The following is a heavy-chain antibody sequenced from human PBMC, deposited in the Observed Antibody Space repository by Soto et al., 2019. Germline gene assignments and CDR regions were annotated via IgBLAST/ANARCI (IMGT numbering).Heavy chain of an antibody. J-gene: IGHJ6*02. CDR2: IYTSGST. CDR3: ARDGEYGITIFGVSGMDV. V-gene: IGHV4-4*07. Sequence: PSETLSLTCTVSGGSISSSYWSWIRQPAGKGLEWIGRIYTSGSTNYNPSLKSRVTMSVDTSKNQFTLKLSSVTAADTAVYYCARDGEYGITIFGVSGMDVWGQGTTVTVSS. D-gene: IGHD3-3*01. CDR1: GGSISSSY.